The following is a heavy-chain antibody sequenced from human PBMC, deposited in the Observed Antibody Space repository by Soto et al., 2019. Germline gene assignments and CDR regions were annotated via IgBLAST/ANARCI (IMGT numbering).Heavy chain of an antibody. D-gene: IGHD1-7*01. CDR3: ASRDPGTSVDY. CDR2: IYRTGST. Sequence: VTPSETLSLTCAVSGGSFTSNNWWTWVRQPPGQGLEWIGEIYRTGSTNYNPSLKSRVTISLDKSENQFSLKVTSLTAADTAVYYCASRDPGTSVDYWGQGTLVTVSS. V-gene: IGHV4-4*02. CDR1: GGSFTSNNW. J-gene: IGHJ4*02.